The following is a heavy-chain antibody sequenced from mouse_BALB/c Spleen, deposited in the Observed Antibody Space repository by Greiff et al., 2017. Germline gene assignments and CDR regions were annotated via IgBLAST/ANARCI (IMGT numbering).Heavy chain of an antibody. CDR2: IWSDGST. CDR1: GFSLTSYG. Sequence: QVQLQQSGPDLVAPSQSLSITCTVSGFSLTSYGVHWVRQPPGKGLEWLVVIWSDGSTTYNSALKSRLSISKDNSKSQVFLKMNSLQTDDTAMYYCARQGLHYYGYYAMGYWGQGTSVTVSS. J-gene: IGHJ4*01. CDR3: ARQGLHYYGYYAMGY. V-gene: IGHV2-6-2*01. D-gene: IGHD1-2*01.